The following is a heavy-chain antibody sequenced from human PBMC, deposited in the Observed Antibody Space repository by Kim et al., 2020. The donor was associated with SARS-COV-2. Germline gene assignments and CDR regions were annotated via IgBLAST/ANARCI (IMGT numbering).Heavy chain of an antibody. CDR1: GFTLSSYA. J-gene: IGHJ4*02. CDR2: ISYDGNNQ. Sequence: GGSLRLSCAASGFTLSSYAMHWVRQAPGKGLEWVAVISYDGNNQYYADSVKGRFTVSRDNPKNTLYLQMNSLRVEDTAMYYCARDREGGYNYLFAYWGQGTLVTVSS. V-gene: IGHV3-30*04. D-gene: IGHD5-18*01. CDR3: ARDREGGYNYLFAY.